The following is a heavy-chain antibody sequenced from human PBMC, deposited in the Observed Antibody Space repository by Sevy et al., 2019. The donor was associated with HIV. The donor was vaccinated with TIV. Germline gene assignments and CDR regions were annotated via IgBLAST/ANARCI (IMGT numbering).Heavy chain of an antibody. V-gene: IGHV1-2*02. CDR3: ERFFHYNNYARPDY. CDR1: GYTFTDYY. CDR2: INPNNGGT. Sequence: ASVKVSCKASGYTFTDYYMHWVRQAPGQGLEWVGWINPNNGGTNYAQKFQGRVTMTRDTSISTAYMELSSLTSDDAAVYYCERFFHYNNYARPDYWGQGTLVTVSS. D-gene: IGHD4-4*01. J-gene: IGHJ4*02.